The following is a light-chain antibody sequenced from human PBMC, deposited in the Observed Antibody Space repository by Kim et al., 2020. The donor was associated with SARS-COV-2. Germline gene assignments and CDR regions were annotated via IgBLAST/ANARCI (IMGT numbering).Light chain of an antibody. Sequence: EIVLTQSPGTLSLSPGERATLSCRASQSVSSSYLAWYQQKPGQAPRLLIYGGSSRATGIPDRFSGSGSGTDFTLTISRLEPEDFAVYYCQQYGSSPFGGGTKLEI. CDR1: QSVSSSY. J-gene: IGKJ4*01. CDR2: GGS. CDR3: QQYGSSP. V-gene: IGKV3-20*01.